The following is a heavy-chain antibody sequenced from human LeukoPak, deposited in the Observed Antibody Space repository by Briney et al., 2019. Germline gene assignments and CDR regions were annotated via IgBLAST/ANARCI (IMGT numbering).Heavy chain of an antibody. CDR3: ARDLRDSSGSTGGYYYYYYGMDV. CDR1: GFTLSDYY. D-gene: IGHD3-22*01. J-gene: IGHJ6*02. CDR2: ISSSSSYT. V-gene: IGHV3-11*05. Sequence: GGSLRLSCAASGFTLSDYYMSWIRQAPGKGLEWVSYISSSSSYTNYADSVKGRFTISRDNAKNSLYLQMNSLRAEDTAVYYCARDLRDSSGSTGGYYYYYYGMDVWGQGTTVTVSS.